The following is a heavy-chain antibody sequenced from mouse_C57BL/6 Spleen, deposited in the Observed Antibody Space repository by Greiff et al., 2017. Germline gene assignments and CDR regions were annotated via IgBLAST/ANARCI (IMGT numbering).Heavy chain of an antibody. Sequence: VQLQQPGAELVKPGASVKLSCKASGYTFTSYWMHWVKQRPGQGLEWIGMIHPNSGSTNYNEKFKSKATLTVDKSSSTAYMQLSSLTSEDSAVYYCARLDYGTLGYYWGQGTSVTVSS. CDR1: GYTFTSYW. J-gene: IGHJ4*01. CDR2: IHPNSGST. D-gene: IGHD1-1*01. CDR3: ARLDYGTLGYY. V-gene: IGHV1-64*01.